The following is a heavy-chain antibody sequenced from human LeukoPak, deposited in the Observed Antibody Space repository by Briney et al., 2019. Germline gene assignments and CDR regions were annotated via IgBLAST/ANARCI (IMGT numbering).Heavy chain of an antibody. CDR1: GGSFSGYY. V-gene: IGHV4-34*01. CDR3: ARGQGIAVAV. J-gene: IGHJ4*02. Sequence: KPSETLSLTCAVYGGSFSGYYWSWVRQPPGKGLEWIGEINHSGSTNYNPSLKSRVTISVDTSKNQFSLKLSSVTAADTAVYYCARGQGIAVAVWGQGTLVTVSS. D-gene: IGHD6-19*01. CDR2: INHSGST.